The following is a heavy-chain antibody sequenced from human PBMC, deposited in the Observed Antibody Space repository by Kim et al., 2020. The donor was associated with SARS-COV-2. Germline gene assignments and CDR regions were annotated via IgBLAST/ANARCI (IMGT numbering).Heavy chain of an antibody. CDR3: ARDSGRYPY. Sequence: GGSLRLSCAASGFTFSSYWMSWVRQAPGKGLEWVANIKQDGRETYYVDSVEGRFTISRDNAKNSLYLQMNSLRTKDTAMYYCARDSGRYPYWGQGTLVTV. V-gene: IGHV3-7*01. J-gene: IGHJ4*02. CDR1: GFTFSSYW. CDR2: IKQDGRET. D-gene: IGHD3-10*01.